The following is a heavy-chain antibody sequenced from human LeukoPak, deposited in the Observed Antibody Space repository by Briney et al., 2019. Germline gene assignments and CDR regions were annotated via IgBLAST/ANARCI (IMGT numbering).Heavy chain of an antibody. CDR3: AILTVTTSFDY. D-gene: IGHD4-17*01. Sequence: AVISYDASNKYYADSVKGRFTISRDNSKNTLYLQMNSLRAEDTAVYYCAILTVTTSFDYWGQGTLVTVSS. J-gene: IGHJ4*02. CDR2: ISYDASNK. V-gene: IGHV3-30-3*01.